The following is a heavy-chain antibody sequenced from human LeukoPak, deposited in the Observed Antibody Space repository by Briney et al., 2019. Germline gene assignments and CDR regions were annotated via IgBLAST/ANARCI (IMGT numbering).Heavy chain of an antibody. D-gene: IGHD3-22*01. Sequence: SETLSLTCTVSGGSISYYWSWIRQPPGKGLEWIGYIYYSGSTNYSPSLKSRVTISVDTSKNQFSLKLSSVTAADTAVYYCARATSDSSGYYYFDYWGQGTLVTVSS. V-gene: IGHV4-59*01. CDR2: IYYSGST. CDR3: ARATSDSSGYYYFDY. CDR1: GGSISYY. J-gene: IGHJ4*02.